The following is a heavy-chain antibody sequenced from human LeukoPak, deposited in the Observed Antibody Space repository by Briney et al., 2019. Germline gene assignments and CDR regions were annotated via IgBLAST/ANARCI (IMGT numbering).Heavy chain of an antibody. J-gene: IGHJ4*02. CDR3: AKVGIAAAGIGSDY. CDR1: GFTFSNYG. D-gene: IGHD6-13*01. V-gene: IGHV3-30*18. Sequence: PGGSLRLSCAASGFTFSNYGMHWVRQAPGKGLEWVAVISYDGSNKCYADSVKGRFTISRDNSKNTLYLQMNSLRAEDTAVYYCAKVGIAAAGIGSDYWGQGTLVTVSS. CDR2: ISYDGSNK.